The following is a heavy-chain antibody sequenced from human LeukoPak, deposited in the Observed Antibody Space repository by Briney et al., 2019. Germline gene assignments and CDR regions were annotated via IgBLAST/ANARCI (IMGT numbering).Heavy chain of an antibody. V-gene: IGHV3-49*03. CDR3: TRDLGGLFDY. CDR1: GFTFGDYA. CDR2: IRSKADGGTT. J-gene: IGHJ4*02. D-gene: IGHD4-23*01. Sequence: SLRLSCAASGFTFGDYAMSGFRQAPGKGLEWVGFIRSKADGGTTEYAASVKGRFTISRDDSKSIAYLQMNSLKTEDTAVYYCTRDLGGLFDYGGQGTRVTVFS.